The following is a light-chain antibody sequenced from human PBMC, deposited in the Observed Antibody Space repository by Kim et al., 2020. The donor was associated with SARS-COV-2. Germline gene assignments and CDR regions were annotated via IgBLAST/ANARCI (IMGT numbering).Light chain of an antibody. CDR1: QSVSSSY. V-gene: IGKV3-20*01. J-gene: IGKJ2*01. CDR3: QQYGSSPRYT. CDR2: GAS. Sequence: EIVLTQSPGTLSLSPGEGATLSCRASQSVSSSYLAWYQQKPGQAPRLLIYGASSRATGIPDRFSGSGSGRDFTLTISRLEPEDYAVYYCQQYGSSPRYTFGQGTKLEI.